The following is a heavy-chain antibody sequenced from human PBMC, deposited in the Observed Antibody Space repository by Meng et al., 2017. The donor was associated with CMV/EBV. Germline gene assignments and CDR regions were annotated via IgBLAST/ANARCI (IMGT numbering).Heavy chain of an antibody. Sequence: GPLRLSCTVSGGSVSSGSYYWSWIRQPPGKGLEWIVYIYYSGSTNYNPSLKSRVTISVDTSKNQFSLKLSSVTAADTAVYYCARVWWELPLGGFYYYYGMDVWGQGTTVTVSS. V-gene: IGHV4-61*01. CDR2: IYYSGST. CDR1: GGSVSSGSYY. J-gene: IGHJ6*02. D-gene: IGHD1-26*01. CDR3: ARVWWELPLGGFYYYYGMDV.